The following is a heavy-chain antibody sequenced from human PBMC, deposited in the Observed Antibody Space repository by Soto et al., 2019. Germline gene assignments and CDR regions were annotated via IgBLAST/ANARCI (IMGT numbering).Heavy chain of an antibody. D-gene: IGHD1-7*01. Sequence: SVKVSCKSSGGTFSSYAISWVRQAPGQGLEWMGGIIPIFGTANYAQKFQGRVTITADESTSTAYMELSSLRSEDTAVYYCARGQLITGTKYGMDVWGQGTTVTVSS. CDR2: IIPIFGTA. J-gene: IGHJ6*02. CDR3: ARGQLITGTKYGMDV. V-gene: IGHV1-69*13. CDR1: GGTFSSYA.